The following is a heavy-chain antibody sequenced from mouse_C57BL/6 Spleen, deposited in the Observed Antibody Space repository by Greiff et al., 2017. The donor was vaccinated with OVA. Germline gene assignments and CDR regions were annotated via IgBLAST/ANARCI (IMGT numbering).Heavy chain of an antibody. CDR1: GYTFTSYD. CDR2: IYPRDGST. V-gene: IGHV1-85*01. J-gene: IGHJ4*01. CDR3: ASRLYSGYYYAMDD. D-gene: IGHD2-12*01. Sequence: QVQLKQSGPELVKPGASVKLSCKASGYTFTSYDINWVKQRPGQGLEWIGWIYPRDGSTKYNEKFKGKATLTVDTSSSTAYMELHSLTSEDSAVYFCASRLYSGYYYAMDDWGQGTSVTVSS.